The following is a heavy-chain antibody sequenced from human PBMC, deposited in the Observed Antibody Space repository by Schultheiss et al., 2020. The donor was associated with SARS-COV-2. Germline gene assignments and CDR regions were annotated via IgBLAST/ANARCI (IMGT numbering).Heavy chain of an antibody. Sequence: GESLKISCTASGFTFGDYAMSWFRQAPGKGLEWVTFIRSKTYGGTIEYAASVKGRFTISRDDSKNIAYLQMNSLKTEDTAVYYCTVGVAGPLAHYWGQGTLVTVSS. CDR2: IRSKTYGGTI. CDR1: GFTFGDYA. D-gene: IGHD2-15*01. CDR3: TVGVAGPLAHY. V-gene: IGHV3-49*03. J-gene: IGHJ4*02.